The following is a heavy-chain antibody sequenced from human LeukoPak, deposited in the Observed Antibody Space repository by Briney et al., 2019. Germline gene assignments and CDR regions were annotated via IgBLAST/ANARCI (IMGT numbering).Heavy chain of an antibody. D-gene: IGHD4-17*01. J-gene: IGHJ4*02. CDR3: ARWDYGDYFFDY. V-gene: IGHV1-69*04. CDR2: IIPILCIA. CDR1: GGTFSSYA. Sequence: SVKVSCKASGGTFSSYAISWVRQAPGQGLEWMGRIIPILCIANYAQKFQGRVTITADKSTSTAYMELSSLRSEDTAVYYCARWDYGDYFFDYWGQGTLVTVSS.